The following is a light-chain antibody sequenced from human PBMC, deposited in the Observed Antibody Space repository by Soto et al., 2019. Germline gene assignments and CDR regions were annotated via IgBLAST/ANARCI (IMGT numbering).Light chain of an antibody. CDR1: QNVTSTY. CDR3: QQRSNWPPALS. Sequence: VLTQSPGTLSLSPGERASLSCRASQNVTSTYLAWYQQRPGQPPRLLIYAAFSRATGVPDRFSASGSGTEFTLTITRLEPEDFAVYYCQQRSNWPPALSFGGGTKVDIK. CDR2: AAF. J-gene: IGKJ4*01. V-gene: IGKV3D-20*02.